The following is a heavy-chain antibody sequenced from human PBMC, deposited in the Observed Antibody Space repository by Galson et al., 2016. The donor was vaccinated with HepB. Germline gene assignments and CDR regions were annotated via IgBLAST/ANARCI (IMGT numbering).Heavy chain of an antibody. D-gene: IGHD2/OR15-2a*01. V-gene: IGHV3-11*06. CDR1: GLTFSDFY. J-gene: IGHJ3*02. CDR2: ISPTSKYQ. Sequence: SLRLSCAGSGLTFSDFYMSWIRQAPGKGLEWVSSISPTSKYQSYADSVRGRFIISRDTAKTSLDLQMNSLRAEDTAIYYCARVSFFRAFDIWGQGTMVTVSS. CDR3: ARVSFFRAFDI.